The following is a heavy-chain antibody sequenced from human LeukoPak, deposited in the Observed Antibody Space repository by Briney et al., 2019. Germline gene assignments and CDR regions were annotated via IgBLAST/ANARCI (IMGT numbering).Heavy chain of an antibody. CDR3: ARTPRRAAAGTFYYYYYYMDV. V-gene: IGHV4-4*07. CDR2: IYTSGST. Sequence: PSETLSLTCTVSGGSISSYYWSWIRQPAGKGLEWIGRIYTSGSTNYNPSLKSRVTMSVDTSKNQFSLKLSSVTAADTAVYCCARTPRRAAAGTFYYYYYYMDVWGKGTTVTVSS. J-gene: IGHJ6*03. CDR1: GGSISSYY. D-gene: IGHD6-13*01.